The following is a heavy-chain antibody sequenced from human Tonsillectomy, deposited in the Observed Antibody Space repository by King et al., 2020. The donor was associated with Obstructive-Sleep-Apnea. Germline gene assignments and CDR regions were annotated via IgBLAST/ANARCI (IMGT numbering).Heavy chain of an antibody. Sequence: GGGVGQPGRSLRLSCAVSGFTFSSYAMHWVRQTPGKGLEWVAVISKDGSNKYYPDSVKGRFTISRDNSENTLYLQMNSLRPEDTAVYYCARIRGPPSGFVDYWGQGTLVTVSS. CDR1: GFTFSSYA. J-gene: IGHJ4*02. D-gene: IGHD3-10*01. CDR2: ISKDGSNK. CDR3: ARIRGPPSGFVDY. V-gene: IGHV3-30*04.